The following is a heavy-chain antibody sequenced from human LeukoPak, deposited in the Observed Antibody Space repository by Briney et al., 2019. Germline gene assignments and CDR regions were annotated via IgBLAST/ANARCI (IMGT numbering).Heavy chain of an antibody. Sequence: PGGSLRLSCAASGFTFDDYAMHWVRQAPGKGLEWVSGISRNSGSIGYADSVKGRFTISRDSAKNSLYLQMNSLRDEDTAVYYCARDRDSGDYTAAPGGYWGQGTLVTVSS. CDR3: ARDRDSGDYTAAPGGY. V-gene: IGHV3-9*01. J-gene: IGHJ4*02. CDR1: GFTFDDYA. D-gene: IGHD4-17*01. CDR2: ISRNSGSI.